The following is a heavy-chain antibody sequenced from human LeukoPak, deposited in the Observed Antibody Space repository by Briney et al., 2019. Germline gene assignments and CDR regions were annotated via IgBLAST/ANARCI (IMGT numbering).Heavy chain of an antibody. Sequence: GGSLRLSCAASGFTFSSYSMNWVRQAPGKGLEWVSYISSSSSTIYYADSVKGRFTISRDNAKNSLYLQMNSLRAEDTAVYYCARVPATSGDIDYDFWSGHYFFDHWGQGTLVTVSS. D-gene: IGHD3-3*01. J-gene: IGHJ4*02. CDR3: ARVPATSGDIDYDFWSGHYFFDH. V-gene: IGHV3-48*01. CDR2: ISSSSSTI. CDR1: GFTFSSYS.